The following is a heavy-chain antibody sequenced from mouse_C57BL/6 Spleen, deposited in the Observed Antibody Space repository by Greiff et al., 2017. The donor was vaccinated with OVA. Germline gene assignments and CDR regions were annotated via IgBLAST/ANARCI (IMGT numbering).Heavy chain of an antibody. CDR1: GYTFTSYW. Sequence: VQLQQPGAELVKPGASVKLSCKASGYTFTSYWMRWVKQRPGQGLEWIGMIHPNSGSTNYNEKFKSKATLTVDKSSSTAYMQLSSLTSEDSAVYYCARRLVTDYFDYWGKGTTLTVSS. CDR3: ARRLVTDYFDY. CDR2: IHPNSGST. V-gene: IGHV1-64*01. D-gene: IGHD2-1*01. J-gene: IGHJ2*01.